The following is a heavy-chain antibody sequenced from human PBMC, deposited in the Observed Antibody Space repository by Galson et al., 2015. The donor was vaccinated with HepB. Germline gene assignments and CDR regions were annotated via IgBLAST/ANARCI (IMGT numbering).Heavy chain of an antibody. Sequence: SVKVSCKASGGSFNTYAVSWVRQAPGQGLEWIGGILPIFNTTDHAQKFQGRLTITADRSTSTAYMDLSNLSYEDTAVYYCAREGLGALDDWGQGTLVTVSS. J-gene: IGHJ4*02. V-gene: IGHV1-69*06. D-gene: IGHD1-26*01. CDR1: GGSFNTYA. CDR2: ILPIFNTT. CDR3: AREGLGALDD.